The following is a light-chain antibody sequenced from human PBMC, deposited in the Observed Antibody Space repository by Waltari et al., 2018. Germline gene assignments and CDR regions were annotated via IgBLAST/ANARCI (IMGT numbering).Light chain of an antibody. J-gene: IGKJ2*03. CDR3: QQDYTTPYS. Sequence: DIQMTQSPSSLSASVGDRVTVSCRASQVINKELSWYQQRPGKAPTLLVYAASSLQPGVSSRFSGSGSGTDFTLTISSLQPEDVATYYCQQDYTTPYSFGQGTKVEIK. V-gene: IGKV1-27*01. CDR1: QVINKE. CDR2: AAS.